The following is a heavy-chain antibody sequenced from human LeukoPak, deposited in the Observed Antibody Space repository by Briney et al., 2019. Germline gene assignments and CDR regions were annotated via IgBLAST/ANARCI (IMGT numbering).Heavy chain of an antibody. CDR2: ISAYNGNT. CDR3: ARDSADYYDSSGYSDY. J-gene: IGHJ4*02. Sequence: ASVKVSCKASGYTFTSYGISWVRQAPGQGLEWMGWISAYNGNTNYAQKLQGRVTMTTDTSTSTAYMELRSLRSDDTAVYYCARDSADYYDSSGYSDYWGQGTLVTVSP. CDR1: GYTFTSYG. V-gene: IGHV1-18*01. D-gene: IGHD3-22*01.